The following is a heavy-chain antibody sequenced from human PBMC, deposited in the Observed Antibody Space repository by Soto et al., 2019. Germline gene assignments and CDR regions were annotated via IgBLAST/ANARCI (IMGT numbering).Heavy chain of an antibody. D-gene: IGHD2-2*02. CDR3: AKGSSGARPYYFDN. CDR2: ISYDGSNK. Sequence: GGSLRLSCAASGFTFSSYGMHWVRQAPGKGLEWVAVISYDGSNKYYADSVKGRFTISRDNSKNTLYLQMNSLRAEDSAVYYCAKGSSGARPYYFDNWGQGTVVTLSS. CDR1: GFTFSSYG. V-gene: IGHV3-30*18. J-gene: IGHJ4*02.